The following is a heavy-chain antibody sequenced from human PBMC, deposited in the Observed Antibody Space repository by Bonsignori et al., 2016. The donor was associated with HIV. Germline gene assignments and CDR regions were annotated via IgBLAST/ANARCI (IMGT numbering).Heavy chain of an antibody. D-gene: IGHD6-13*01. Sequence: WVRQAPGQGLEWMGWMNPNSGNTGYAQKFQGRVTMTRNTSISTAYMELSSLRSEDTAVYYCARGNNSSSWYSWYYYYYMDVWGKGTTAPSP. CDR2: MNPNSGNT. J-gene: IGHJ6*03. V-gene: IGHV1-8*01. CDR3: ARGNNSSSWYSWYYYYYMDV.